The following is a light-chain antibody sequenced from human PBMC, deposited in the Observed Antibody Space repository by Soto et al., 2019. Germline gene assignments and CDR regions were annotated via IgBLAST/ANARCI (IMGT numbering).Light chain of an antibody. J-gene: IGKJ1*01. V-gene: IGKV3-11*01. Sequence: EIVLTQSPATPSFSPVERATPSCRASQSVSSYLAWYQQKPGQAPRLLMYEASTRATGIPARFSGGGSGTDFTLTISSLEPEDFAVYYCQQRSDWPWTFGQGTKVDI. CDR1: QSVSSY. CDR2: EAS. CDR3: QQRSDWPWT.